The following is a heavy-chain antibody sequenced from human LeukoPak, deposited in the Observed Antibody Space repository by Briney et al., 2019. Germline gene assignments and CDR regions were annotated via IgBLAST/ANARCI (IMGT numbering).Heavy chain of an antibody. J-gene: IGHJ4*02. CDR1: GYTFTSYG. CDR3: ARSFLGYCSGGSCYSDY. Sequence: ASVKVSCKASGYTFTSYGISWVRQAPGQGLEWMGWISAYNGNTNYAQKLQERVTMTTDTSTSTAYMELRSLRSDDTAVYYCARSFLGYCSGGSCYSDYWGQGTLVTVSS. D-gene: IGHD2-15*01. CDR2: ISAYNGNT. V-gene: IGHV1-18*01.